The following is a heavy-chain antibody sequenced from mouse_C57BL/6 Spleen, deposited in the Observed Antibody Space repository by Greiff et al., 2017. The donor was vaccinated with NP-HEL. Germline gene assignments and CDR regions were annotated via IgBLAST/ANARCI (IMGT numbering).Heavy chain of an antibody. D-gene: IGHD1-1*02. V-gene: IGHV1-59*01. CDR1: GYTFTSYW. CDR3: TLLYGRYGGEAAMGY. J-gene: IGHJ4*01. Sequence: QVQLQQPGAELVRPGTSVKLSCKASGYTFTSYWMHWVKQRPGQGLEWIGVIDPSDSYTNYNQKFKGKATLTVDTASSTAYMKLSRLISQVSAVYSCTLLYGRYGGEAAMGYWGPTASVTVS. CDR2: IDPSDSYT.